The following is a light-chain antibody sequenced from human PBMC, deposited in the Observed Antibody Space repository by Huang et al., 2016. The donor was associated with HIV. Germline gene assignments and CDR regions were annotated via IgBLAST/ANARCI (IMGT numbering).Light chain of an antibody. J-gene: IGKJ2*01. V-gene: IGKV3D-20*01. Sequence: IVLTQSPATLTQSPGERATLTCGASQSGRNNYLAWYQQKPGLAPRLLIYDAHVRATGIPDRFSGSGSGTDFTLTISRLEPEDFAMYYCQQYSTSSYTFGQGTKVDI. CDR2: DAH. CDR3: QQYSTSSYT. CDR1: QSGRNNY.